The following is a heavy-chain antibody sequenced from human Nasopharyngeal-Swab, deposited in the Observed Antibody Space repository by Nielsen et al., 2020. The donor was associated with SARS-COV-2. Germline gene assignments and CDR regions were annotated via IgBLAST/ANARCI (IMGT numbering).Heavy chain of an antibody. CDR1: GYTFTSYY. Sequence: ASVKVSCKASGYTFTSYYMHWVRRAPGQGLEWMGIINPSGGSTSYAQKFQGRVTMTRDTSTSTVYMELSSLRSEDTAVYYCASSVVVISSFDYWGQGTLVTVSS. CDR2: INPSGGST. J-gene: IGHJ4*02. CDR3: ASSVVVISSFDY. V-gene: IGHV1-46*01. D-gene: IGHD3-22*01.